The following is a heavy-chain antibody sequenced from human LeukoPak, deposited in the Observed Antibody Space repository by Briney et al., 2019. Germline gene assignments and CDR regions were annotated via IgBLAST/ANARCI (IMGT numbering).Heavy chain of an antibody. CDR3: ARDPVVVPAAISLDAFDI. CDR2: INAYNGNT. Sequence: ASVKVSCKASGYTFTSYGISWVRQAPGQGLEWMGWINAYNGNTNYAQKLQGRVTMTTDTSTSTAYMELRSLRSDDTAVYYCARDPVVVPAAISLDAFDIWGQGTMVTVSS. V-gene: IGHV1-18*01. CDR1: GYTFTSYG. J-gene: IGHJ3*02. D-gene: IGHD2-2*02.